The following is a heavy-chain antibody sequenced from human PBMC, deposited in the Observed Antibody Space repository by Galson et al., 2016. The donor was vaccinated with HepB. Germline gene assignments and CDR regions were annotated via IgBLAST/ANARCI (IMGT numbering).Heavy chain of an antibody. D-gene: IGHD3-3*01. V-gene: IGHV3-64*05. CDR3: GKYEFDY. CDR1: GFSFSSYV. J-gene: IGHJ4*02. Sequence: SLRLSCAASGFSFSSYVMFWVRQAPGKGLEFVSAIGSDGRSTHYADSLRGRFTVSRDNSKNMLYIQMSSLRAEDTAVYYCGKYEFDYWGQGTLVIVSS. CDR2: IGSDGRST.